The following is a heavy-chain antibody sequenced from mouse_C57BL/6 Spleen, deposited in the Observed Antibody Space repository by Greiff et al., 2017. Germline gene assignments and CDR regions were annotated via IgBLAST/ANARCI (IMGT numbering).Heavy chain of an antibody. V-gene: IGHV1-85*01. CDR2: IYPRDGST. CDR1: GYTFTSYD. CDR3: ARALGHYYGSTLSYWYFDV. J-gene: IGHJ1*03. Sequence: VQLQQSGPELVKPGASVKLSCKASGYTFTSYDINWVKQRPGQGLEWIGWIYPRDGSTKYNEQFKGKATLTVDTSSSTAYMELHSLTSEDAAVYFCARALGHYYGSTLSYWYFDVWGTGTTVTVSS. D-gene: IGHD1-1*01.